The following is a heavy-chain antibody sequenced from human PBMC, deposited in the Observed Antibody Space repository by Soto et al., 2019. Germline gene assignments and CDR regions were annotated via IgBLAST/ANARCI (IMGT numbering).Heavy chain of an antibody. CDR3: ARDRGDILTGYYDAFDI. J-gene: IGHJ3*02. CDR1: GGSISSYY. V-gene: IGHV4-59*01. D-gene: IGHD3-9*01. CDR2: IYYSGST. Sequence: SETLSLTCTVSGGSISSYYWSWIRQPPGKGLEWIGYIYYSGSTNYNPSLKSRVTISVDTSKNQFSLKLSSVTAADTAVYYCARDRGDILTGYYDAFDIWGQGTMVTVSS.